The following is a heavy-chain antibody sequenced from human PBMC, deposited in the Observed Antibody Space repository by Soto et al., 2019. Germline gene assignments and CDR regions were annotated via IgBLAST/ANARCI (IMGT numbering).Heavy chain of an antibody. D-gene: IGHD6-6*01. J-gene: IGHJ6*02. V-gene: IGHV3-21*01. CDR2: ISSSSFSI. CDR1: GFTFSSYS. Sequence: GGSLRLSCAASGFTFSSYSMNWVRQAPGKGLEWVSSISSSSFSINYADSVKGRFSISRDNAQNSLHLQMSNLRAEDTAVYYCARNESSNIYGMDVWGQGTTVTVSS. CDR3: ARNESSNIYGMDV.